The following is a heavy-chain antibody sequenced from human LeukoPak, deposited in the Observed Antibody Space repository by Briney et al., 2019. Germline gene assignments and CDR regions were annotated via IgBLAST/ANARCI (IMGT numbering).Heavy chain of an antibody. D-gene: IGHD2-21*01. CDR1: GFTFSSYW. CDR3: ARDHRGIYSPFDY. J-gene: IGHJ4*02. Sequence: GGSLRLSCAASGFTFSSYWMNWVRQAPGKGLEWVANIKQDGSEKYYVDSVKGRFIISRDNAKNSLYLQMNSLRAEDTAVYYCARDHRGIYSPFDYWGQGTLVTVSS. V-gene: IGHV3-7*01. CDR2: IKQDGSEK.